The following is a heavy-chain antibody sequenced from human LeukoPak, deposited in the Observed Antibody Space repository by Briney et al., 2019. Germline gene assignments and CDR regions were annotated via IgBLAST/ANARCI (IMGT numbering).Heavy chain of an antibody. CDR1: GGTFSSYA. J-gene: IGHJ5*02. CDR2: ISAYNGNT. CDR3: AREGNSSWYDWFDP. Sequence: GASVKVSCKASGGTFSSYAISWVRQAPGQGLEWMGWISAYNGNTNYAQKLQGRVTMTTDTSTSTAYMELRSLRSDDPAVYYCAREGNSSWYDWFDPWGQGTLVTVSS. D-gene: IGHD6-13*01. V-gene: IGHV1-18*01.